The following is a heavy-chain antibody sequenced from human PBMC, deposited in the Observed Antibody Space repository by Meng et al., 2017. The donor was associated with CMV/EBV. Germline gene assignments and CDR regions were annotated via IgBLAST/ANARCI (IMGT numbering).Heavy chain of an antibody. CDR1: GGTFNTYA. CDR3: ARDGPGGGNYFLY. CDR2: TIPLLDSP. Sequence: SVKVSCKISGGTFNTYAITWVRQAPGQGFELMGLTIPLLDSPTYAQKFRGRVSITTDESTSTVAMELTSLTSEDTAVYYCARDGPGGGNYFLYWGQGTLATVSS. J-gene: IGHJ4*02. D-gene: IGHD1-26*01. V-gene: IGHV1-69*05.